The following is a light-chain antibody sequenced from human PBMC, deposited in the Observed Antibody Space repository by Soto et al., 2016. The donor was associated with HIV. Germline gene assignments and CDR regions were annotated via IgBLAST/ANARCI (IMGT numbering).Light chain of an antibody. Sequence: SYELPQPPSVSVAPGKTARITCEGNDIGSKSVHWYQQKPGQAPVLVVYDDDDRPSGIPERFSGSSSGNTATLTISRVEIGDEADYYCQVWDSSSDHWVFGGGTKLTV. CDR1: DIGSKS. V-gene: IGLV3-21*03. CDR3: QVWDSSSDHWV. J-gene: IGLJ3*02. CDR2: DDD.